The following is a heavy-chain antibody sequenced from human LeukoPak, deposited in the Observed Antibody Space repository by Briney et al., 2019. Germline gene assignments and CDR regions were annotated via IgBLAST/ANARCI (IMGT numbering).Heavy chain of an antibody. J-gene: IGHJ4*02. CDR3: VKGGFNWEYFDH. CDR2: MSYDGSNK. V-gene: IGHV3-30*18. CDR1: GFTFSSYS. D-gene: IGHD1-20*01. Sequence: PGGSLRLSCAASGFTFSSYSMNWVRQAPGKGLEWVAVMSYDGSNKYYADSVKGRFTISRDNSKNTPYLQMNSLRAEDTAVYYCVKGGFNWEYFDHWGQGTLVTVSS.